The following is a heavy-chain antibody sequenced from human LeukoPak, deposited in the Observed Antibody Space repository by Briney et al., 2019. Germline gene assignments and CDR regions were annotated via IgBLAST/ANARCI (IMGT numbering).Heavy chain of an antibody. CDR2: IIPIFGTA. J-gene: IGHJ3*02. D-gene: IGHD1-26*01. CDR3: ARDWEGVFAFDI. V-gene: IGHV1-69*13. Sequence: SVKVSCKASGGTFSSYAISWVRQAPGQGLEWMGGIIPIFGTANYAQKFQGRVTITADESTSTAYMELSSLRSEDTAVYYCARDWEGVFAFDIWGQGTMVTVSS. CDR1: GGTFSSYA.